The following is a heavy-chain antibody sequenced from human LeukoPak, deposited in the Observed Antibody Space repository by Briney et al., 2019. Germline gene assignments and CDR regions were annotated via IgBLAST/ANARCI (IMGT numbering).Heavy chain of an antibody. CDR2: TNPNSGNT. V-gene: IGHV1-8*01. CDR3: ARVSTTDAFDI. D-gene: IGHD1-14*01. Sequence: SVTVSCQASGYTFIRYDTNWVRQATGQGPEWMGWTNPNSGNTGYAQKFQGRVTMTTNNSIRTDYMELSSLRSEDTAVYYCARVSTTDAFDIWGQGTMVTVSS. J-gene: IGHJ3*02. CDR1: GYTFIRYD.